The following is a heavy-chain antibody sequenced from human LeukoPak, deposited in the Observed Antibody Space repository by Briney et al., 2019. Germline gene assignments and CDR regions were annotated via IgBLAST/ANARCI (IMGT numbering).Heavy chain of an antibody. CDR1: GYTFTSYG. V-gene: IGHV1-2*02. Sequence: ASVKVSCKASGYTFTSYGISWVRQAPGQGLEWMGWINPNSGGTNYAQKFQGRVTMTRDTSISTAYMELSRLRSDDTAVYYCARNEGLVGATAGPMGYWGQGTLVTVSS. J-gene: IGHJ4*02. D-gene: IGHD1-26*01. CDR2: INPNSGGT. CDR3: ARNEGLVGATAGPMGY.